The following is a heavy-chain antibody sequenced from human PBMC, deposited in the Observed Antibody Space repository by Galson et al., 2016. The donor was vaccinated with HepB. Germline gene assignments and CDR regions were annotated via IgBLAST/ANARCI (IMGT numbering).Heavy chain of an antibody. CDR3: AKAAGYNYGSAFDF. CDR2: SSGSGDGT. Sequence: LRLSCAASGFTFTTYAMSWVRQAPGKGLEWVSSSSGSGDGTYYADSVKGRFIISRDSSENTLYLQMNSLRADDTALYYCAKAAGYNYGSAFDFWGQGTLVTVSS. J-gene: IGHJ4*02. D-gene: IGHD5-18*01. CDR1: GFTFTTYA. V-gene: IGHV3-23*01.